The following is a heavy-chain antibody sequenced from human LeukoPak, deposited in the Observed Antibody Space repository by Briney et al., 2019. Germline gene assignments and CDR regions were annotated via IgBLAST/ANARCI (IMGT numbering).Heavy chain of an antibody. J-gene: IGHJ4*02. Sequence: SETLSLTCTVSGASITTFYWSWIRQPPGKGLEWIGYVYYSGSTNFNPSLKSRVTMSVDTSKNQFTLKLTSVTAADTAVYYCARGTTGDYWSQGTLVTVSS. D-gene: IGHD1-1*01. CDR2: VYYSGST. CDR1: GASITTFY. V-gene: IGHV4-59*01. CDR3: ARGTTGDY.